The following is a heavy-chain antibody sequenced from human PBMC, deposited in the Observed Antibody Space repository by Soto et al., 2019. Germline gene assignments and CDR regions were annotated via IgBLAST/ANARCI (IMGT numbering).Heavy chain of an antibody. CDR1: GLTFSDYY. V-gene: IGHV3-11*05. CDR3: ARELDGIDV. J-gene: IGHJ6*02. Sequence: GGSLRLSCAASGLTFSDYYMSWVRQAPGKGLERVSYITSSGGYTKYADSVQGRFTISRDNAKNSLYLQMNSLRAEDTAVYYCARELDGIDVWGQGTTVTVSS. CDR2: ITSSGGYT.